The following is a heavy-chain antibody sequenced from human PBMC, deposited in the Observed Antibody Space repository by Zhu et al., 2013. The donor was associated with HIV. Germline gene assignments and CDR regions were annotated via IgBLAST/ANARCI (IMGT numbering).Heavy chain of an antibody. V-gene: IGHV1-18*01. Sequence: QVQLVQSGAEVKKPGASVKVSCKASGYTFTSYGISWVRQAPGQGLEWMGWISAYNGNTNYAQKLQGRVTMTTDTSTSTAYMELRSLRSDDTAVYYCAREVIYLWFGELXRLYFDYWGQGTLVTVS. CDR3: AREVIYLWFGELXRLYFDY. D-gene: IGHD3-10*01. CDR1: GYTFTSYG. CDR2: ISAYNGNT. J-gene: IGHJ4*02.